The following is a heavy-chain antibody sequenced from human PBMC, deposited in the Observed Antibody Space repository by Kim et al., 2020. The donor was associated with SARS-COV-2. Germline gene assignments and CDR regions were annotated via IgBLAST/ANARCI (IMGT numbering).Heavy chain of an antibody. J-gene: IGHJ3*02. CDR3: TTVVVVAATDAFDI. Sequence: AAPVKGRFTISRDDSKNTLYLQMNSLTTEDTAVYYCTTVVVVAATDAFDIWGQGTMVTVSS. V-gene: IGHV3-15*01. D-gene: IGHD2-15*01.